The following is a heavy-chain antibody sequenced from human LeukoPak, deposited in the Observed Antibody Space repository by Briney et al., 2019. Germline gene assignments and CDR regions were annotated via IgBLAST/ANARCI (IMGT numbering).Heavy chain of an antibody. CDR1: GFTFSSYW. CDR3: ARDPQNSSSQRRSA. Sequence: TGGSLRLSCAASGFTFSSYWMSWVRQAPGKGLEWVSSISSSSSYIYYADSVKGRFTIFRDNAKNSLYLQMNSLRAEDTAVYYCARDPQNSSSQRRSAWGQGTLVTVSS. CDR2: ISSSSSYI. J-gene: IGHJ1*01. D-gene: IGHD6-6*01. V-gene: IGHV3-21*01.